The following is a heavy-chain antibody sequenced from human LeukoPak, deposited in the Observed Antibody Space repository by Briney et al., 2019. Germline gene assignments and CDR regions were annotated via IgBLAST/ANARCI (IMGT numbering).Heavy chain of an antibody. CDR3: ARSGSMVSYYYGMDV. CDR1: GYTFTSYG. V-gene: IGHV1-18*01. D-gene: IGHD5-18*01. Sequence: ASVKVSCKASGYTFTSYGISWVRQAPGQGLEWMGGISAYNGNTNYAQKLQGRVTMTTDTSTSTAHMELRSLRSDDTAVYYCARSGSMVSYYYGMDVWGQGTTVTVSS. J-gene: IGHJ6*02. CDR2: ISAYNGNT.